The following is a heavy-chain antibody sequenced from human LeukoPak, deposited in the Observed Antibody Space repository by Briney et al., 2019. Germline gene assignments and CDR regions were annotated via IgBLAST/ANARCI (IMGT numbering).Heavy chain of an antibody. V-gene: IGHV3-23*01. CDR1: GFTFSSYA. CDR3: AKVLGYCSSTSCYTSYYYYGMDV. D-gene: IGHD2-2*02. Sequence: PGGSLRLSCAASGFTFSSYAMSWVRRAPGRGRGWASAFRGRGGSPNYADSVKGRFTISRDNSKNTLYLQMNSLRAEDTAVYYCAKVLGYCSSTSCYTSYYYYGMDVWGQGTTVTVSS. J-gene: IGHJ6*02. CDR2: FRGRGGSP.